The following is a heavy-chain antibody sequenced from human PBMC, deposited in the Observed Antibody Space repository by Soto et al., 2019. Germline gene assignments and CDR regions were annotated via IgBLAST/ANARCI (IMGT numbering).Heavy chain of an antibody. CDR2: ISSSGSYI. J-gene: IGHJ6*02. CDR3: ARDGEYCSGGSCYPNYYYGMDV. Sequence: PGGSLRLSCAASGFTFSSYSMNWVRQAPGKGLEWVSSISSSGSYIYYADSVKGRFTISRDNAKNSLYLQMNSLRAEDTAVYYCARDGEYCSGGSCYPNYYYGMDVWGQGTTVTVSS. D-gene: IGHD2-15*01. CDR1: GFTFSSYS. V-gene: IGHV3-21*01.